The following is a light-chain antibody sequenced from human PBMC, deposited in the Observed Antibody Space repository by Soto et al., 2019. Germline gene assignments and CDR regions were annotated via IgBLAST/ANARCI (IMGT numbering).Light chain of an antibody. CDR3: QNYNSAPRT. J-gene: IGKJ1*01. CDR1: QGISND. V-gene: IGKV1-27*01. CDR2: AAS. Sequence: DIQMTQSPSSLSASIGDRVTISCRASQGISNDLAWYQQKPGKVPYLLIYAASTSHSGVPSRFRGSGSGPDFTLTISSLQPEDVATYYCQNYNSAPRTFGQGTKVYIK.